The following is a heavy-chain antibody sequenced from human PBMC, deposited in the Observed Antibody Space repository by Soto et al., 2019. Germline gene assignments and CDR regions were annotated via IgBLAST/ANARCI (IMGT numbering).Heavy chain of an antibody. CDR1: GFTFSSYA. J-gene: IGHJ6*02. CDR3: AQSGKNYYYYGMDV. D-gene: IGHD1-26*01. V-gene: IGHV3-30-3*01. CDR2: ISYDGSNK. Sequence: QVQLVESGGGVVQPGRSLRLSCAASGFTFSSYAMHWVRQAPGKGLEWVAVISYDGSNKYYADSVKGRFTISRDNSKNTLYLQMNSLRAEETAVYYCAQSGKNYYYYGMDVWGQGTKVTV.